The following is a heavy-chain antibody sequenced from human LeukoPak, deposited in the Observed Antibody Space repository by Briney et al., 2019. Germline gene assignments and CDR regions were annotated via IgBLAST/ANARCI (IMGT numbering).Heavy chain of an antibody. CDR1: GLSFSGYY. CDR2: INRSGST. D-gene: IGHD5-12*01. V-gene: IGHV4-34*01. CDR3: ARRKGYSGYGVFFGGYAFDI. J-gene: IGHJ3*02. Sequence: SGTLCLTCAVYGLSFSGYYLSWIRQPPGKGLEWIGEINRSGSTNYNPSPKSRVTISVDPSKNPFSLTLSSVTAADTAVYYCARRKGYSGYGVFFGGYAFDIWGHGTMVTVSS.